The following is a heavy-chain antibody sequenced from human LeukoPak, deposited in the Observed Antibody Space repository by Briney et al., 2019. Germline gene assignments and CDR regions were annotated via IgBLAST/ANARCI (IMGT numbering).Heavy chain of an antibody. D-gene: IGHD2-15*01. CDR1: GFTFSSYA. CDR3: AKAADSSVGYCSGGSCYSTSNFDY. J-gene: IGHJ4*02. Sequence: PGGSLRLSCAASGFTFSSYAMSWVRQAPGKGLEWVSAISGSGGSTYYADSVKGRFTISRDNSKNTLYLQMNSLRAEDTAVYYCAKAADSSVGYCSGGSCYSTSNFDYWGQGTLVTVSS. CDR2: ISGSGGST. V-gene: IGHV3-23*01.